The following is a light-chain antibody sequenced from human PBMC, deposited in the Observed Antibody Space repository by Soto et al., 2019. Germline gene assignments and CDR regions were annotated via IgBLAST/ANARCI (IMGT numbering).Light chain of an antibody. CDR1: QSVLYSSNNKNY. V-gene: IGKV4-1*01. CDR2: WAS. J-gene: IGKJ1*01. CDR3: QQYYTTPTWT. Sequence: DIVMTQSPDSLAVSLGERATINCKSSQSVLYSSNNKNYLAWYQQKPGQPPKLLIYWASTRESGVPDRFSGSGSGTDFTLTISSLQAEDVAVYYCQQYYTTPTWTFGQGTMVEV.